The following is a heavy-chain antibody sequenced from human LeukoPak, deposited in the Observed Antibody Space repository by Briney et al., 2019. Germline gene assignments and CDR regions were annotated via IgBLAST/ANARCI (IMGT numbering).Heavy chain of an antibody. V-gene: IGHV4-39*07. CDR2: IYYSGSI. D-gene: IGHD6-6*01. J-gene: IGHJ4*02. Sequence: SETLSLTCTVSGGSISSSSYYWGWIRQPPGKGLEWIGSIYYSGSIYYNPSLKSRVTISVDTSKNQFSLKLSSVTAADTAVYYCARDRSIAAAHYWGQGTLVTVSS. CDR3: ARDRSIAAAHY. CDR1: GGSISSSSYY.